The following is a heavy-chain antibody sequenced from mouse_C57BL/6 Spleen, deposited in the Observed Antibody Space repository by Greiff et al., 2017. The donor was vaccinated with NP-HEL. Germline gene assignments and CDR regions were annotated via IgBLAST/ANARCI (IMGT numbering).Heavy chain of an antibody. Sequence: HLVESGGGLVKPGGSLKLSCAASGFTFSSYAMSWVRQTPEKRLEWVATISDGGSYTYYPDNVKGRFTISRDNAKNNLYLQMSHLKSEDTAMYYCARDLLRLGYAMDYWGQRTSVTVSS. J-gene: IGHJ4*01. CDR3: ARDLLRLGYAMDY. CDR2: ISDGGSYT. V-gene: IGHV5-4*01. CDR1: GFTFSSYA. D-gene: IGHD2-4*01.